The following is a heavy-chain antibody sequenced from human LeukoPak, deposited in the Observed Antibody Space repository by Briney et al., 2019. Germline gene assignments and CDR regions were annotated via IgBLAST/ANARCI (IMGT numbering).Heavy chain of an antibody. V-gene: IGHV1-2*06. J-gene: IGHJ4*02. Sequence: ASVKVSCKASGYTFTGYYMHWVRQAPGQGLEWMGRINPNSGGTNYAQKFQGRVTMTRDTSISTAYMELSRLRSDDTAVYYFARGRYDSSGFTFDYWGQGTLVTVSS. CDR2: INPNSGGT. CDR1: GYTFTGYY. CDR3: ARGRYDSSGFTFDY. D-gene: IGHD3-22*01.